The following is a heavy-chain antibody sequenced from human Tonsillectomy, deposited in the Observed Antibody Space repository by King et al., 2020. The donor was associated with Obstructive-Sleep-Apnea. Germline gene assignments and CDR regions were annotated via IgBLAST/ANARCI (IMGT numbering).Heavy chain of an antibody. CDR1: GGSISSSSYY. Sequence: LQLQESGPGLVKPSETLSLTFTVSGGSISSSSYYWGWIRQPPGKGLEWIGSIYYSGSTYYNPSLKSRVTISVVTSKNQFSLKLSAVTAADTAVYYCARDLRHSGTTGYWGQGTLVTVSS. D-gene: IGHD1-7*01. V-gene: IGHV4-39*07. CDR2: IYYSGST. J-gene: IGHJ4*02. CDR3: ARDLRHSGTTGY.